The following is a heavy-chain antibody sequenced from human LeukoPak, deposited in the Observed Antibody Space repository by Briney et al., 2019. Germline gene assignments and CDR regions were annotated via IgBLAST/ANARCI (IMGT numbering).Heavy chain of an antibody. CDR2: ISVSGNT. D-gene: IGHD3-16*01. J-gene: IGHJ3*02. Sequence: GGSLRLSCAASGFTLSSYAMSWVRQGPGKGLEWVSAISVSGNTYHADSVKGRFTISRDNAKNSLYLQMNSLRVEDTALYYCAKDFYRLGEFDAFDNWGQGTMVTVSS. V-gene: IGHV3-23*01. CDR1: GFTLSSYA. CDR3: AKDFYRLGEFDAFDN.